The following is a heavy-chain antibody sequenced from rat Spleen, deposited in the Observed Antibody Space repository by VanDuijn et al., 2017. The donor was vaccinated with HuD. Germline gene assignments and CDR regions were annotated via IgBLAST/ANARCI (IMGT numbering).Heavy chain of an antibody. V-gene: IGHV2-6*01. J-gene: IGHJ2*01. CDR1: GFSLTSYT. CDR3: ARPGGDY. CDR2: ISSGGST. D-gene: IGHD1-4*01. Sequence: QVQLKESGPGLVQPSQTLSLTCTVSGFSLTSYTVSWVRQPPGKGLEWIGAISSGGSTYYNSALKSRLSISRDTSKSQVFLKMNSLQTEDTAMYFCARPGGDYWGQGVMVTVSS.